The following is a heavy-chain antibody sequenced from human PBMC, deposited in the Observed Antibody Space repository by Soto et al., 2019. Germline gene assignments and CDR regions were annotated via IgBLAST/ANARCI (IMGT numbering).Heavy chain of an antibody. Sequence: ASVKVSCKASGYTFTGYYMHWVRQAPGQGLEWMGWINPNSGGTNYAQKFQGWVTMTRDTSISTAYMELSRLRSDDTAVYYCARGYMITFGARYYYYGMDVWGQGTTVTAP. J-gene: IGHJ6*02. CDR3: ARGYMITFGARYYYYGMDV. D-gene: IGHD3-16*01. CDR2: INPNSGGT. V-gene: IGHV1-2*04. CDR1: GYTFTGYY.